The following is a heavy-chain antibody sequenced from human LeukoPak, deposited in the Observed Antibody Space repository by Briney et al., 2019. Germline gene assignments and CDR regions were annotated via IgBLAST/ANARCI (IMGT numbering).Heavy chain of an antibody. CDR2: IHYSGLT. Sequence: SETLSLTCTVSGGSVNGYYWNWIWQAPGKGLEWIGFIHYSGLTVYSPSLQSRVSMSVDTSRNQFSLDLSSVTAADTALYYCARDPPEDEWNSLDSWGQGVLVTVSS. V-gene: IGHV4-59*02. J-gene: IGHJ4*02. D-gene: IGHD1-7*01. CDR1: GGSVNGYY. CDR3: ARDPPEDEWNSLDS.